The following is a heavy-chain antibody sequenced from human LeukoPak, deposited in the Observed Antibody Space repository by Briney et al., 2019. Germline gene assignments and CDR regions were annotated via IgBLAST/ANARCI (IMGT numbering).Heavy chain of an antibody. CDR2: IYHSGST. CDR1: GYSISSGYY. J-gene: IGHJ5*02. Sequence: SETLSLTCTVSGYSISSGYYWGWIRQPPGKGLEWIGSIYHSGSTYYNPSLKSRVTISVDTSKNQFSLKLSSVTAADTAVYYCARESRGWFDPWGQGTLVTVSS. CDR3: ARESRGWFDP. V-gene: IGHV4-38-2*02. D-gene: IGHD3-10*01.